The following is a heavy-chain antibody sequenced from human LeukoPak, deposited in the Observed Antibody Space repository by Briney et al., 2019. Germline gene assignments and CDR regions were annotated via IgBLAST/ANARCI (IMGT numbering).Heavy chain of an antibody. J-gene: IGHJ4*02. D-gene: IGHD3-22*01. CDR3: ARLATYYYDSSGYYGDY. Sequence: PSETLSLTCTVSGGSISSYYWSWIRQPPGKGLEWIGYIYYSGSTNYNPSLKSRVTISVDTSKNQFSLKLSSVTAADTAVYYCARLATYYYDSSGYYGDYWGQGTLVTVSS. V-gene: IGHV4-59*08. CDR1: GGSISSYY. CDR2: IYYSGST.